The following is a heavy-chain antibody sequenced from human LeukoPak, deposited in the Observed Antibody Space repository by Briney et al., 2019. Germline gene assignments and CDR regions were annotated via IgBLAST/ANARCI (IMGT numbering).Heavy chain of an antibody. CDR2: AIPMFATA. V-gene: IGHV1-69*13. Sequence: SVKVSCKASGGTFSSYAISWVRQAPGQGLEWMGGAIPMFATANYAPKFQDRVTITADESTSTVYMELRSLRSEDTAVYHCARGLHGDYGYFDYWGQGTLVTVSS. CDR3: ARGLHGDYGYFDY. CDR1: GGTFSSYA. J-gene: IGHJ4*02. D-gene: IGHD4-17*01.